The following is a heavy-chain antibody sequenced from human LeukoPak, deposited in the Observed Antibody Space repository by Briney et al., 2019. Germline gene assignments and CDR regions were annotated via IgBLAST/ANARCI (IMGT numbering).Heavy chain of an antibody. J-gene: IGHJ3*02. Sequence: GGSLRLSCAASGFAVSSDYMSWVRQAPGKGLVWVSVIYSGCCTYFANAVKGRFTISRDTSKKTLYLEMISLRGEDTAVYYCARGGRYYDSSGYYHDGFDIWGQGTMVTVSS. V-gene: IGHV3-53*01. D-gene: IGHD3-22*01. CDR1: GFAVSSDY. CDR2: IYSGCCT. CDR3: ARGGRYYDSSGYYHDGFDI.